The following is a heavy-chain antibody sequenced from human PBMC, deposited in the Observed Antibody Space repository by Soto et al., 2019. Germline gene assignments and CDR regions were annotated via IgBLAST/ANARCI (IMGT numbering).Heavy chain of an antibody. J-gene: IGHJ4*02. Sequence: PGESLKISCKGSGYSFTSYWIGWVRQMPGKGLEWMGIIYPGDSDTRYSPSFQGQVTISADKSISTAYLQWSSLKASDTAMYYCARHKGGSGSSAAIDYWGQGTLVTVSS. V-gene: IGHV5-51*01. CDR2: IYPGDSDT. CDR1: GYSFTSYW. D-gene: IGHD3-10*01. CDR3: ARHKGGSGSSAAIDY.